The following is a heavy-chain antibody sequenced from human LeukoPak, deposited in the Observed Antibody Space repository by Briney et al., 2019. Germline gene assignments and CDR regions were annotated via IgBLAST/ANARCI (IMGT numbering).Heavy chain of an antibody. Sequence: ASVKVSCKASGYTFTGYYMHWVRQAPGQGLEWMGWINPNSGGTNYAQKFQGRVTMTRDTSISTAYMELSRLRSDDTAVYYCARDVGYSYGYHFDYWGQGTLVTVSS. D-gene: IGHD5-18*01. V-gene: IGHV1-2*02. CDR3: ARDVGYSYGYHFDY. J-gene: IGHJ4*02. CDR2: INPNSGGT. CDR1: GYTFTGYY.